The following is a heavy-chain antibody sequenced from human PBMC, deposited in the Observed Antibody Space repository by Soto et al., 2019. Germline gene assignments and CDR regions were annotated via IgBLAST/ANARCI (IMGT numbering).Heavy chain of an antibody. CDR2: NYYSGST. Sequence: QVQLQESGPGLVKPSETLSLTCTVSGGSISSYYWSWIRPPPGKGLEWIGYNYYSGSTNYNPSLKSRVTIAVDTSKNRCSLRLSSVTAADTAVYYCAILGGDGYNQDAFDIWGQGTMVTVSS. CDR1: GGSISSYY. V-gene: IGHV4-59*01. D-gene: IGHD3-16*01. J-gene: IGHJ3*02. CDR3: AILGGDGYNQDAFDI.